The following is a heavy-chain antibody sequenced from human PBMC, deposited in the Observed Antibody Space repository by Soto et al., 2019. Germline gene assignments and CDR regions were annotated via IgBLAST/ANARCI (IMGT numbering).Heavy chain of an antibody. J-gene: IGHJ5*02. CDR3: ARGPYSSSWYGWFDP. Sequence: SETLSLTCAVSGGSISSGGYSWSWIRQPPGKGLEWIGYIYHSGSTYYNPSLKSRVTISVDRSKNQFSLKLSSVTAADTAVYYCARGPYSSSWYGWFDPWGQGTLVTVS. CDR1: GGSISSGGYS. V-gene: IGHV4-30-2*01. CDR2: IYHSGST. D-gene: IGHD6-13*01.